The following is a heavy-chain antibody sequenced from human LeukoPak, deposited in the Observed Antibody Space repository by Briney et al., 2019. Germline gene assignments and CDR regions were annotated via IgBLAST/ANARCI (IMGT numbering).Heavy chain of an antibody. V-gene: IGHV3-23*01. J-gene: IGHJ4*02. CDR3: AKGTWNYDPYYFDY. CDR2: ISGSGGST. Sequence: GGPLRLSCAASGSTFRGYAMSWARPAPGKGLEWGSAISGSGGSTYDADSVKGRFTISRDNSKNTLYLQMNSLRAEDTAVYYCAKGTWNYDPYYFDYWGQGTLVTVSS. D-gene: IGHD1-7*01. CDR1: GSTFRGYA.